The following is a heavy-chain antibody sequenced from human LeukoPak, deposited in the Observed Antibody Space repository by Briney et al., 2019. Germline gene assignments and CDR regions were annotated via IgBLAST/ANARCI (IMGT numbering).Heavy chain of an antibody. CDR1: GGSASSTGYY. CDR2: IYYSGST. Sequence: KPSETLSLTCTVSGGSASSTGYYWGWIRQPPGTGLEWIASIYYSGSTYYNPSLKSRVTISVDTSKNQFSLKLSSVTAADTAVYYCARGKGTVVTDLDYWGQGTLVTVSS. V-gene: IGHV4-39*07. J-gene: IGHJ4*02. CDR3: ARGKGTVVTDLDY. D-gene: IGHD4-23*01.